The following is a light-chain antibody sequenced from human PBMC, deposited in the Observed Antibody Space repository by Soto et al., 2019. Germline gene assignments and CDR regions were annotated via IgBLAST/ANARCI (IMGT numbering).Light chain of an antibody. Sequence: DIILTQSPAIVSLSPGERATLSCRASRSVSTNFSWYQHKHGQAPRLLIYGASTSVTAIPARFSGSRSGTDFSLTINYPQSEDFGVYYCHQYDKSLPPITFGEGTKVEI. CDR2: GAS. CDR3: HQYDKSLPPIT. J-gene: IGKJ4*01. CDR1: RSVSTN. V-gene: IGKV3-15*01.